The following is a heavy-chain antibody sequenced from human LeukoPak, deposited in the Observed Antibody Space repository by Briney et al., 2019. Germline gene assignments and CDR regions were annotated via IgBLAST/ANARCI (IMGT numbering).Heavy chain of an antibody. CDR2: IYYSGST. CDR1: GGSISSYY. Sequence: SETLSLTCTGSGGSISSYYWSWIRQPPAKGLEWIGYIYYSGSTNYNPYLNIRITISVETSKNEFSLKLRPDTAADTAVYYCARVTRYRFDDYFDYCDREP. V-gene: IGHV4-59*01. D-gene: IGHD1-26*01. CDR3: ARVTRYRFDDYFDY. J-gene: IGHJ4*02.